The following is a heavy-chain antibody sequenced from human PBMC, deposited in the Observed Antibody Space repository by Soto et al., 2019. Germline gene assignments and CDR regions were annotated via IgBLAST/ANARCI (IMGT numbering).Heavy chain of an antibody. Sequence: GFTFSSYGMHWVRQAPGKGLEWVGVISYDGSNKYYADSVKGRFTISRDNSKNTLYLQMNSLRAEDTAVYYCAKCSRTRGLIPDHWGQGTLVTVSS. CDR2: ISYDGSNK. V-gene: IGHV3-30*18. D-gene: IGHD2-2*01. J-gene: IGHJ5*02. CDR3: AKCSRTRGLIPDH. CDR1: GFTFSSYG.